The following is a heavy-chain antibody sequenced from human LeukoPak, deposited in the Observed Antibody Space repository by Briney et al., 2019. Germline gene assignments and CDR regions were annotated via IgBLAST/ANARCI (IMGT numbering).Heavy chain of an antibody. CDR2: INHSGST. V-gene: IGHV4-34*01. CDR1: GGSFSGYY. Sequence: SETLSLTCAVYGGSFSGYYWSWIRQPPGKGLEWIGEINHSGSTNYNPSLKSRVTISVDTSKNQFSLKLSSVTAADTAVYYCARLRIAAAGINWFDPWGQGTLVTVSS. D-gene: IGHD6-13*01. J-gene: IGHJ5*02. CDR3: ARLRIAAAGINWFDP.